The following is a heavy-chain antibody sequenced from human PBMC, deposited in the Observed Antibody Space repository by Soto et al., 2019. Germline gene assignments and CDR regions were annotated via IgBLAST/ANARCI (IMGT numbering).Heavy chain of an antibody. CDR1: GFTVSSNY. V-gene: IGHV3-53*01. D-gene: IGHD3-10*01. CDR2: IYSGGST. J-gene: IGHJ6*02. Sequence: GGSLRLSCAASGFTVSSNYMSWVRQAPGKGLEWVSVIYSGGSTYHADSVKGRFTISRDNSKNTLYLQMNSLRAEDTAAYYCARDSQVLLWFGDPSGGMDVWGQGTTVTVSS. CDR3: ARDSQVLLWFGDPSGGMDV.